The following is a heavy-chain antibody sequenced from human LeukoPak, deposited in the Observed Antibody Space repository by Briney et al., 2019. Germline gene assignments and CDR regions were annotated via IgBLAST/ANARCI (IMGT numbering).Heavy chain of an antibody. D-gene: IGHD1-26*01. J-gene: IGHJ3*01. CDR3: ARDKDSGTYYAKIRYDV. CDR1: GGSITSYY. CDR2: IYGDGST. Sequence: PSETLSLTCTVSGGSITSYYWTWIRQPPGKGLEWIGFIYGDGSTKYNPSLKSRVTMSVDTSKNQFSLKLSSATAADSAVYYCARDKDSGTYYAKIRYDVWGQGTMVTVSS. V-gene: IGHV4-59*01.